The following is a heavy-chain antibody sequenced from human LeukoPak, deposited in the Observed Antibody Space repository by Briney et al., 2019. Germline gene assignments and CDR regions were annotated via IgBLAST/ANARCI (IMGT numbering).Heavy chain of an antibody. J-gene: IGHJ4*02. D-gene: IGHD2-21*01. CDR3: ARESRGHIVTPDY. V-gene: IGHV3-74*01. CDR1: GFTFSSYW. Sequence: GGSLRLSCAASGFTFSSYWMHWVRQAPGKGLVWVSRINTDGSSTSYADSVKGRFTISRDNAKNTLYLQMNSLRAEDTAVYYCARESRGHIVTPDYWGQGTLVTVSS. CDR2: INTDGSST.